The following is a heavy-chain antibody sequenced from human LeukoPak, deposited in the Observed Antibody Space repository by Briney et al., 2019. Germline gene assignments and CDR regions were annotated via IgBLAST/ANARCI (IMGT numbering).Heavy chain of an antibody. CDR2: TYNSGSN. Sequence: SETLSLTCTVSGASVNTDYWSWIRQPPGKGLEWIGYTYNSGSNNYNPSLKSRVTISVDTSKNQFSLRLTSVTAADTAMYYCAGDRGEGRERPFDYWGRGTLVTVSA. CDR1: GASVNTDY. D-gene: IGHD1-26*01. J-gene: IGHJ4*02. V-gene: IGHV4-59*02. CDR3: AGDRGEGRERPFDY.